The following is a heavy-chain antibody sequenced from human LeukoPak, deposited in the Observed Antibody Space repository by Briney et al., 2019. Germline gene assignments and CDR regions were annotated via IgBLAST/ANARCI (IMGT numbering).Heavy chain of an antibody. J-gene: IGHJ4*02. Sequence: ASVKVSCKASGYTFTSYDINWVRQATGQGLEWMGWMNPNSGGTNYAQKFQGRVTMTRDTSISTAYMELSRLRSDDTAVYYCARGMDTAPWCFDYWGQGTLVTVSS. CDR1: GYTFTSYD. CDR2: MNPNSGGT. D-gene: IGHD5-18*01. CDR3: ARGMDTAPWCFDY. V-gene: IGHV1-2*02.